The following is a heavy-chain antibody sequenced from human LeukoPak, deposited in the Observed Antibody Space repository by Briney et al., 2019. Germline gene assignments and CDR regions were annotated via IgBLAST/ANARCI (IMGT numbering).Heavy chain of an antibody. Sequence: PSETLPLTCTVSGGSISSYYWSWIRQPAGKGLEWIGRIYTSGSTNYNPSLKSRVTMSVDTSKNQFSLKLSSVTAADTAVYYCARVFTYFDFWSGYDKYNWFDPWGQGTLVTVSS. J-gene: IGHJ5*02. CDR3: ARVFTYFDFWSGYDKYNWFDP. V-gene: IGHV4-4*07. CDR1: GGSISSYY. CDR2: IYTSGST. D-gene: IGHD3-3*01.